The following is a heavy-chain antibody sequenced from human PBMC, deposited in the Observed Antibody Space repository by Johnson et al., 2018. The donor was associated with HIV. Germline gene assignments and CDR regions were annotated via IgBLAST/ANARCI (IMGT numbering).Heavy chain of an antibody. D-gene: IGHD1-1*01. CDR1: GFTFDDYG. CDR3: ARVTRYNWNSDAFDI. Sequence: VQLVESGGGVVRPGGSLRLSCAASGFTFDDYGMNWVRQAPGKGLEWVSGINWNGGSTGYADSVKGLFTISRDNAKNSLYLQMNSLRAEETALYYCARVTRYNWNSDAFDIWGQGTMVTVSS. V-gene: IGHV3-20*04. J-gene: IGHJ3*02. CDR2: INWNGGST.